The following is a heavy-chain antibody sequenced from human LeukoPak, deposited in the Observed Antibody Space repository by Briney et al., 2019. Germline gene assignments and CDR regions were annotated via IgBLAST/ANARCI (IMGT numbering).Heavy chain of an antibody. CDR2: INPNSGGT. CDR1: GYTFTGYY. V-gene: IGHV1-2*02. J-gene: IGHJ4*02. Sequence: ASVKVSCKASGYTFTGYYMHWVRQAPGQGLEWMGWINPNSGGTNYAQKFQGRVTMTRDTSISTAYMELSRLRSDGTAVYYCAGDYGGNSYFDYWGQGTLVTVSS. CDR3: AGDYGGNSYFDY. D-gene: IGHD4-23*01.